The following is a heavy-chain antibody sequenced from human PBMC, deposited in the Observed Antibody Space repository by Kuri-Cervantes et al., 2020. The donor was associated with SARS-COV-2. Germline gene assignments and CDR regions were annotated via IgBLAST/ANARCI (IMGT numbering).Heavy chain of an antibody. CDR1: GGSISSYY. D-gene: IGHD6-6*01. Sequence: SETLSLTCTVSGGSISSYYWSWIRQPPGKGLEWIGYIYYSGSTNYNLSLKSRVTISVDTSKNQFSLKLSSVTAADTAVYYCARWGYSSSSSGLGYYYYYMDVWGKGTTVTVSS. J-gene: IGHJ6*03. CDR2: IYYSGST. V-gene: IGHV4-59*01. CDR3: ARWGYSSSSSGLGYYYYYMDV.